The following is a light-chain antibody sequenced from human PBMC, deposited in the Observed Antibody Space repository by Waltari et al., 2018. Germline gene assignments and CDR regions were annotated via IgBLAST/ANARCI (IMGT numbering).Light chain of an antibody. V-gene: IGLV1-47*01. CDR3: AIWDDGVI. CDR2: RNK. Sequence: QSVLNQPPSVSGTPGQTVTISCSGSNSNIANTYVYWYQQLPGMAPKLLIYRNKQRPSGGPDRFSGSKSGTSASLAISGLRSEDEAHYSCAIWDDGVIFGGGTKLTVL. CDR1: NSNIANTY. J-gene: IGLJ2*01.